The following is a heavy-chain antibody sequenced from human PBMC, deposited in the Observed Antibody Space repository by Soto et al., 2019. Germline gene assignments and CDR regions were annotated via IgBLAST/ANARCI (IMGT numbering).Heavy chain of an antibody. CDR2: INPNSGGT. D-gene: IGHD2-2*01. J-gene: IGHJ6*02. Sequence: QVQLVQSGAEVKKPGASVKVSCKASGYTFTGYYMHWVRQAPGQGLEWMGWINPNSGGTNYAQKFQGWVTMTRDTSISTAYMELSRLRSDDTAAYYCARTLVVPAAIGDYGMDVWGQGTTVTVSS. CDR3: ARTLVVPAAIGDYGMDV. V-gene: IGHV1-2*04. CDR1: GYTFTGYY.